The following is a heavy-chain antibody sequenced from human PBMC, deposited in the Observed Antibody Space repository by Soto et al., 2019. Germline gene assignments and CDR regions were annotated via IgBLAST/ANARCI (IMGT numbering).Heavy chain of an antibody. Sequence: LRLSCAASGFTFSSYSMNWVRQAPGKVLEWFSSISSSSSYIYYADSVKGRFTISRDNAKNSLYLQMNSLRAEDTAVYYCAREYSSSWYYDKNYFDYWGQGTLVTVSS. CDR2: ISSSSSYI. D-gene: IGHD6-13*01. CDR3: AREYSSSWYYDKNYFDY. J-gene: IGHJ4*02. V-gene: IGHV3-21*01. CDR1: GFTFSSYS.